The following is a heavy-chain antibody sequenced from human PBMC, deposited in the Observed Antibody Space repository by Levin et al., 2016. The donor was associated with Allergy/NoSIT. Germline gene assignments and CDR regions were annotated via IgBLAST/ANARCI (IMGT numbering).Heavy chain of an antibody. J-gene: IGHJ6*02. V-gene: IGHV4-34*01. D-gene: IGHD3-10*01. CDR1: GGSFSGYY. CDR2: INHSGST. Sequence: SQTLSLTCAVYGGSFSGYYWSWIRQPPGKGLEWIGEINHSGSTNYNPSLKSRVTISVDTSKNQFSLKLSSVTAADTAVYYCARGRTYYYGSGSYSNYYYGMDVWGQGTTVTVSS. CDR3: ARGRTYYYGSGSYSNYYYGMDV.